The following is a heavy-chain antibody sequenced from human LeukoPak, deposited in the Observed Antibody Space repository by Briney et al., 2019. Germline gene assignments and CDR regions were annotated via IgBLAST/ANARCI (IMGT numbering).Heavy chain of an antibody. Sequence: GRSLRLSXAASGFTFSSYGMHWVRQAPGKGLEWVAVIWYDGSNKYYADSVKGRFTISRDNSKNTLYLQMNSLRAEDTAVYYCAKEVSSWYYYYYYMDVWGKGTTVTVSS. J-gene: IGHJ6*03. CDR1: GFTFSSYG. CDR2: IWYDGSNK. D-gene: IGHD6-13*01. CDR3: AKEVSSWYYYYYYMDV. V-gene: IGHV3-33*06.